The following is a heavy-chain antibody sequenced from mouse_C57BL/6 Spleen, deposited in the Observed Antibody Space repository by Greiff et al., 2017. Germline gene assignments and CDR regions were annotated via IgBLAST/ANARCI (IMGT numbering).Heavy chain of an antibody. CDR2: IYPGDGDT. CDR3: ARSEPGRDYFDY. V-gene: IGHV1-82*01. Sequence: VQLQQSGPELVKPGASVKISCKASGYAFSSSWMNWVKQRPGKGLEWIGLIYPGDGDTNYNGKFKGKATLTADKSSSTAYMQLSSLTSEDSAVYFCARSEPGRDYFDYWGQGTTLTVSS. J-gene: IGHJ2*01. CDR1: GYAFSSSW.